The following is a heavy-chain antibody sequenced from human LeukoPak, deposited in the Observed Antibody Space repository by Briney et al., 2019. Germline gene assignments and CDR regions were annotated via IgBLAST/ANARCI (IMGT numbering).Heavy chain of an antibody. V-gene: IGHV4-39*01. D-gene: IGHD6-19*01. CDR3: ARRVVAGTTVDF. Sequence: SETLSLTCTVSGGSISSPNSYWGWIRQPPGKGLEWIGSIFYDGTTYYNQSLKSRVTISVDTSKRQFSLTLRSVTAADTAVYYCARRVVAGTTVDFWGQGNLVTVSS. J-gene: IGHJ4*02. CDR2: IFYDGTT. CDR1: GGSISSPNSY.